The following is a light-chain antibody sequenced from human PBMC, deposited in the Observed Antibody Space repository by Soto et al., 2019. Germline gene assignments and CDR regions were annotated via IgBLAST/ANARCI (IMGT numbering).Light chain of an antibody. CDR3: VSYTTSPTGDVV. J-gene: IGLJ2*01. Sequence: QSALTQPASVSGSPGQSITISCTGTTGDVGAFNYVSWYQQHPGKAPKLMIFDVSSRPSGVSHRFSGSKSGNTASLTISGLQAEDEADYHCVSYTTSPTGDVVFGGGTKLTVL. CDR1: TGDVGAFNY. V-gene: IGLV2-14*01. CDR2: DVS.